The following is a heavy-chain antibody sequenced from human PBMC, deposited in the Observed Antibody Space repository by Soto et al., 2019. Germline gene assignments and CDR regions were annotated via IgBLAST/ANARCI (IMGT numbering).Heavy chain of an antibody. Sequence: QLQLVQSGAEVREPGSSVKVSCKASGGTFSSYTVIWVRQAPGQGLEGMGGITPTLNIANYAEKFQGRVTITADESTSTVNMHLSSLRSEDTAVYFCARGYYSGSNPSSFDYWGQGTLVAVSS. CDR3: ARGYYSGSNPSSFDY. V-gene: IGHV1-69*01. D-gene: IGHD1-26*01. CDR1: GGTFSSYT. J-gene: IGHJ4*02. CDR2: ITPTLNIA.